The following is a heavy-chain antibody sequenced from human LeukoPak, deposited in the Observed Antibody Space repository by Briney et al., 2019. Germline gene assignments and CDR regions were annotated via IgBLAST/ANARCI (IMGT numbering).Heavy chain of an antibody. J-gene: IGHJ6*02. CDR1: GFTFSSHG. V-gene: IGHV3-23*01. Sequence: GGSLRLSCAASGFTFSSHGMSWVRQTPGKGLEWVSAISGSGDATYYADSVKGRFTISRDNSKNTLYLQMNSLRADDTAVYYCASSSRDNYYYYGMDVWGQGTTVTVSS. CDR2: ISGSGDAT. D-gene: IGHD6-13*01. CDR3: ASSSRDNYYYYGMDV.